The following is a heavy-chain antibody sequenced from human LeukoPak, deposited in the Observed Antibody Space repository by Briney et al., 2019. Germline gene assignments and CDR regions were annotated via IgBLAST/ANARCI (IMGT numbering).Heavy chain of an antibody. CDR1: GFAVSTSY. CDR2: IYSSGSA. CDR3: ARDSHYDFWTGYSDS. D-gene: IGHD3-3*01. Sequence: GGSLRLSCAASGFAVSTSYINWVRQAPGRGLEWVSVIYSSGSAFYADSVEGRFIVSRDNSKNTLYLQMNSLRAEDTVVYYCARDSHYDFWTGYSDSWGQGTLVTVSS. J-gene: IGHJ4*02. V-gene: IGHV3-66*01.